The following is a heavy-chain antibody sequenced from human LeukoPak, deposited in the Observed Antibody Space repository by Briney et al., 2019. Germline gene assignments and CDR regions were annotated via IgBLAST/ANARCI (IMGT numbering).Heavy chain of an antibody. Sequence: SETLSLTCTVSGGSISTSSYYWSWIRQPPGKGLEWIGYIYYSGSTNYNPSLKSRVTISVDTSKNQFSLKLSSVTAADTAVYYCARVGRGRRFHYYYMDVWGKGTTVTVFS. D-gene: IGHD3-16*01. CDR3: ARVGRGRRFHYYYMDV. CDR2: IYYSGST. V-gene: IGHV4-61*01. CDR1: GGSISTSSYY. J-gene: IGHJ6*03.